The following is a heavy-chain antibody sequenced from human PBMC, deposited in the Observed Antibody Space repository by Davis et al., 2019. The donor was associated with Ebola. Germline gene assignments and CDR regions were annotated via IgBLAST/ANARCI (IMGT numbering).Heavy chain of an antibody. CDR2: INHSGST. D-gene: IGHD3-10*01. CDR1: GGSFSGYY. J-gene: IGHJ6*02. CDR3: ARESFTSGNYYTGYYYYGMDV. Sequence: SETLSLTCAVYGGSFSGYYWSWIRQPPGKGLEWIGEINHSGSTNYNPSLKSRVTISVDTSKNQFSLKLSSVTAADTAVYYCARESFTSGNYYTGYYYYGMDVWGQGTTVTVSS. V-gene: IGHV4-34*01.